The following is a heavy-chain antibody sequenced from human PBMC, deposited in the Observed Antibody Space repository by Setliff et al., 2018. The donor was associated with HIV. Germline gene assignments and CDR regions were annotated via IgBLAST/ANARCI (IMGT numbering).Heavy chain of an antibody. Sequence: GSLRLSCVASGVTFSSAQMNWVRQAPGKGLEWVSYISYGSRAIYYADSVKGRFTVSRDDAKSSVYLHMSSLTAEDTAVYYCARDRPNWAMDYWGQGTLVTVSS. V-gene: IGHV3-48*01. CDR2: ISYGSRAI. J-gene: IGHJ4*02. D-gene: IGHD7-27*01. CDR1: GVTFSSAQ. CDR3: ARDRPNWAMDY.